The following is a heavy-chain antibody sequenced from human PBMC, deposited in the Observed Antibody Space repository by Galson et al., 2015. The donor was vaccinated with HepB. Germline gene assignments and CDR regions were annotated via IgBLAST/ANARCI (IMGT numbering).Heavy chain of an antibody. CDR1: GFTFSSYA. CDR3: AREEGGWLHAEY. D-gene: IGHD5-12*01. V-gene: IGHV3-64*04. CDR2: IGSNGGST. J-gene: IGHJ4*02. Sequence: SLRLSCAASGFTFSSYAMHWVRQAPGKGLEYVSAIGSNGGSTYYADSVKGRFTISRDNAKNILYLQMNSLRAEDTAVYYCAREEGGWLHAEYWGQGTLVTVFS.